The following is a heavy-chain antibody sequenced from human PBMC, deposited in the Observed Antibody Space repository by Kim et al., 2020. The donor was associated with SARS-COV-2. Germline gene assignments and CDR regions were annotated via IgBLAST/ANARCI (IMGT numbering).Heavy chain of an antibody. Sequence: SETLSLTCTVSGGSISSSSYYWGWIRQPPGKGLEWIGSIYYSGSTYYNPSLKSRVTISVDTSKNQFSLKLSSVTAADTAVYYCASPLAAAGIDAFDIWGQGTMVTVSS. J-gene: IGHJ3*02. CDR1: GGSISSSSYY. CDR2: IYYSGST. D-gene: IGHD6-13*01. V-gene: IGHV4-39*07. CDR3: ASPLAAAGIDAFDI.